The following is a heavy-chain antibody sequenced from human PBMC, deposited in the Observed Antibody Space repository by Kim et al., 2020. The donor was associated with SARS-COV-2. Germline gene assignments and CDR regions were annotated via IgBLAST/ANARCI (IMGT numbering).Heavy chain of an antibody. D-gene: IGHD2-2*01. CDR2: IYSGGDT. Sequence: GGSLRLSCAASGLLVSSNYMSWVRQAPGKGLEWVSVIYSGGDTYYADSVKGRFTISRDNSKNTLYLQMNILRAEDTAVYYCARDFSSRYYYYGMDVRGQGTTVSVS. V-gene: IGHV3-53*01. CDR3: ARDFSSRYYYYGMDV. J-gene: IGHJ6*02. CDR1: GLLVSSNY.